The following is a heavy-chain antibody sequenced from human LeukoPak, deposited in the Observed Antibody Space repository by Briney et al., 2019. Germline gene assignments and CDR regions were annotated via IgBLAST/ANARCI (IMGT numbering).Heavy chain of an antibody. D-gene: IGHD6-6*01. CDR2: SYYSGTT. CDR3: ARQLAGLAPPGFIDS. V-gene: IGHV4-59*11. CDR1: GGSITSHS. Sequence: TPSETLSLTCNVSGGSITSHSWNWIRQSPGKGLEWIGYSYYSGTTNYSPSLKSRVTISLDTSKNQISPKLTSVTAADTAVYYCARQLAGLAPPGFIDSWGQGTLVTVSS. J-gene: IGHJ4*02.